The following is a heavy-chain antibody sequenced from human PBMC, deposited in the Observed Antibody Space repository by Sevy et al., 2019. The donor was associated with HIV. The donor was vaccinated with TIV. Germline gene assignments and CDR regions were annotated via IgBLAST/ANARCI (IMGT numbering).Heavy chain of an antibody. CDR3: ARDCSSTSCLCGMDV. D-gene: IGHD2-2*01. CDR2: IKKDGSEK. V-gene: IGHV3-7*03. Sequence: GGSLRLSCTASGFTFSTYWMSWVRQAPGKGLEWVANIKKDGSEKYYVDSVKGRFTISRDKAKKSLYLQMNSLRAEDTAVYYCARDCSSTSCLCGMDVWGQGTTVTVSS. CDR1: GFTFSTYW. J-gene: IGHJ6*02.